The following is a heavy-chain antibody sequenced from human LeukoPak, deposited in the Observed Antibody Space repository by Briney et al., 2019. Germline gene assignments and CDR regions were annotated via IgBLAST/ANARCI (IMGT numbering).Heavy chain of an antibody. Sequence: GASVKVSCKASGYTFTGYYMHWVRQAPGQGLEWMGWINPNSGGTNYAQKFQGRVTMTRDTSINTAYLELTRLRSDDTAVYYCARDRALAGTNLDAFDSWGQGTTVIVSS. CDR3: ARDRALAGTNLDAFDS. V-gene: IGHV1-2*02. CDR1: GYTFTGYY. J-gene: IGHJ3*01. CDR2: INPNSGGT. D-gene: IGHD6-19*01.